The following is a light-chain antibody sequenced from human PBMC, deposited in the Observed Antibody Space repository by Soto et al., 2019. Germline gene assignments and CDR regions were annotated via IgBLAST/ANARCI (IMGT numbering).Light chain of an antibody. CDR2: DAS. J-gene: IGKJ1*01. Sequence: MQMTQYPSTLSASEGDRVTVTCLACQSISSWLAWYQQKAGKAPKLLIYDASTLESGVPSRFSGSGSGTEFTLTITSLQPDDFATYYCQQYNTYPETFGQGTKVDIK. CDR1: QSISSW. V-gene: IGKV1-5*01. CDR3: QQYNTYPET.